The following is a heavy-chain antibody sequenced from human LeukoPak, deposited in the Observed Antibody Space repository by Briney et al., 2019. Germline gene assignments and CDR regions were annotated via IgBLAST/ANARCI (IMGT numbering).Heavy chain of an antibody. CDR2: ISAYNGNT. D-gene: IGHD4-23*01. V-gene: IGHV1-18*01. CDR3: ARLKDYGGIDY. CDR1: GGTFSSYA. J-gene: IGHJ4*02. Sequence: ASVKVSCKSSGGTFSSYAISWVRQAPGQGLEWMGWISAYNGNTNYAQKLQGRVTMTTDTSTSTAYMELRSLRSDDTAVYYCARLKDYGGIDYWGQGTLVTVSS.